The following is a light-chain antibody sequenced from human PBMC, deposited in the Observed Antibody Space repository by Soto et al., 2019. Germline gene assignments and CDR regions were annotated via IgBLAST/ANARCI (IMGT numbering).Light chain of an antibody. CDR2: GAS. J-gene: IGKJ1*01. CDR3: QQNGSSGT. Sequence: DIVLTQSPGTLSLSPGERATISRRASQSVSNNYLSWYQQKPGQAPRLLIYGASNRTTGIPDSFSGSACGTDFTTTSSRLDDEFVAVYYRQQNGSSGTFGQGTKVEIK. V-gene: IGKV3-20*01. CDR1: QSVSNNY.